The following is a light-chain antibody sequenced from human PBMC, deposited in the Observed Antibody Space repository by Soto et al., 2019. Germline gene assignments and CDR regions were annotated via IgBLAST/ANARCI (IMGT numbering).Light chain of an antibody. CDR2: DVS. CDR1: SSDVGYYNY. Sequence: QSALTQPASVSGSPGQSITISCTGTSSDVGYYNYVSWYQQYPGKAPKLMIYDVSNRPSGVSNRFSGSKSGNTASLTISGLQAEDEADYYCSSQGTSSTLVFGGGTQLTVL. V-gene: IGLV2-14*01. CDR3: SSQGTSSTLV. J-gene: IGLJ2*01.